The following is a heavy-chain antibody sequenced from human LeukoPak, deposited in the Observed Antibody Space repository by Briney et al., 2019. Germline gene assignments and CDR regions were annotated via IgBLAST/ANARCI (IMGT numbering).Heavy chain of an antibody. D-gene: IGHD6-6*01. Sequence: PGGSLRLSCAASGFTFSSYAMSWVRQAPGKGLEWVSAISGSGGSTYYADSVKGRFTISRDNAKNSLYLQMNSLRAEDTAVYYCARAPRGWQIVNFDYWGQGTLVTVSS. V-gene: IGHV3-23*01. CDR2: ISGSGGST. J-gene: IGHJ4*02. CDR1: GFTFSSYA. CDR3: ARAPRGWQIVNFDY.